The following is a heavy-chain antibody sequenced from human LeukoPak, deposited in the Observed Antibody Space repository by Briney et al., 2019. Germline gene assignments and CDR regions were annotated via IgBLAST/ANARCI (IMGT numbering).Heavy chain of an antibody. D-gene: IGHD1-26*01. CDR1: GGSLNGYY. V-gene: IGHV4-34*01. CDR3: AKNGQSGFSFDP. Sequence: PSETLSLTCAVYGGSLNGYYWSWIRQPPEKGLEWIGEGGNSGGTKFNPSLKSRVTISADTSKNQFSLKLSSVTAADTAVYYCAKNGQSGFSFDPWGQGTLVTVSS. CDR2: GGNSGGT. J-gene: IGHJ5*02.